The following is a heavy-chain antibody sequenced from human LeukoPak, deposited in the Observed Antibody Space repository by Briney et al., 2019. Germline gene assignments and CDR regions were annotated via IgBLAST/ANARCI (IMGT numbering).Heavy chain of an antibody. D-gene: IGHD5-18*01. CDR1: GYTFTGYY. J-gene: IGHJ1*01. CDR2: INPNSGGT. V-gene: IGHV1-2*02. CDR3: ARTRGGYSYGYPGYSQH. Sequence: GASVKVSCKASGYTFTGYYLHWVRQAPGQGLEWMGWINPNSGGTNYAQKFQGRVTMTRDTSITTAYMELSRLTSDDTAVYYCARTRGGYSYGYPGYSQHWGQGTLVTVSS.